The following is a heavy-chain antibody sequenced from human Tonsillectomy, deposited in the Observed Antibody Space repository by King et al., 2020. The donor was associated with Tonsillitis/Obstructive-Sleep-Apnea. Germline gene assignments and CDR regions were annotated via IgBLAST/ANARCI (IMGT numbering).Heavy chain of an antibody. V-gene: IGHV3-74*01. J-gene: IGHJ3*02. CDR1: GFTFSSYW. CDR3: ARASLTGDAFDI. Sequence: VQLVESGGGLVPPGGSLRLSCAASGFTFSSYWMHWVRQAPGKGLVWVSRINSDGSSTSYADSVKGRFTISRDNAKNTLYLQMNSLRAEDTAVYYCARASLTGDAFDIWGQGTMVTVSS. CDR2: INSDGSST. D-gene: IGHD7-27*01.